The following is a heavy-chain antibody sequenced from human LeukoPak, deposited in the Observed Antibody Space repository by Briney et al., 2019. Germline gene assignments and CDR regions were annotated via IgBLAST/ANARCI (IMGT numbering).Heavy chain of an antibody. CDR2: ISWNSGNI. Sequence: GGSLRLSCAASGFTFDDYAMHWVRQAPGKGLEWVSGISWNSGNIVYADSVKGRFTISRDNAKNSLYLQMNSLRAEDTAFYYCVKGSEYSSSSGGEFDYWGQGTLVTVSS. CDR1: GFTFDDYA. D-gene: IGHD6-6*01. J-gene: IGHJ4*02. V-gene: IGHV3-9*01. CDR3: VKGSEYSSSSGGEFDY.